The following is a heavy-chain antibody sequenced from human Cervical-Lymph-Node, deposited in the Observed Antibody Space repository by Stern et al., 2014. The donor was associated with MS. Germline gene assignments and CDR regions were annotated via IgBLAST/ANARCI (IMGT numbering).Heavy chain of an antibody. V-gene: IGHV3-15*01. J-gene: IGHJ6*02. CDR3: RTIYYYYGMDV. CDR1: GFTFSNAW. Sequence: EVQLVESGGGLVKPGGSLRLSCTASGFTFSNAWMSWVRQAPGKGLEWVGRIKSKTDGGTTDYAAPVKGRFTISRDDSKNTLYLQMNSLKTEDTAVYYCRTIYYYYGMDVWGQGTTVTVSS. CDR2: IKSKTDGGTT.